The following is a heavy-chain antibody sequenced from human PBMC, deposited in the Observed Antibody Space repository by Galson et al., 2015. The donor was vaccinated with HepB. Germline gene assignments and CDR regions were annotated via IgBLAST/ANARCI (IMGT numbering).Heavy chain of an antibody. J-gene: IGHJ6*02. CDR3: ARDVNAYAGGGGMDV. CDR1: GGSISSSSTYY. V-gene: IGHV4-39*07. CDR2: ISYSGST. Sequence: LSLTCTVSGGSISSSSTYYWGWIRQPPGKGLEWIGTISYSGSTYYNPSLKSRVTISVDTSKNQFSLYMTSVTAADTAIYFCARDVNAYAGGGGMDVWGQGTTVTVPS. D-gene: IGHD3-16*01.